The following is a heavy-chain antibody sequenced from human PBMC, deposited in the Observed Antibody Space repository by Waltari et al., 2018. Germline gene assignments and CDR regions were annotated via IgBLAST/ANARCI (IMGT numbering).Heavy chain of an antibody. CDR1: GGYFSGYH. CDR3: ARGGVPDAYGSGSYYRNWFDP. V-gene: IGHV4-34*01. D-gene: IGHD3-10*01. Sequence: QVRLQEWGAGTLKPSQTLSLTCAVYGGYFSGYHWTWIRQPPGTGLEWLGEINHGGCTHYIPSLSRCLTILLDTSKKQFSLRLSAVAAADPAVYYCARGGVPDAYGSGSYYRNWFDPWGQGTLATVSS. CDR2: INHGGCT. J-gene: IGHJ5*02.